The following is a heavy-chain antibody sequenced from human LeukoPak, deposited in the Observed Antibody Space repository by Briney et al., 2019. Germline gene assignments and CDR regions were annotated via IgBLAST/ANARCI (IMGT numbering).Heavy chain of an antibody. D-gene: IGHD4-17*01. CDR3: AKGPFTVTTSPYEYFQH. CDR1: GFFFSSYA. Sequence: GGSLRLSCAASGFFFSSYAMSWVRQAPGKGLEWVSAISGSGGSTYYADSVKGRFTISRDNSKNTLYLQMNSLRAEDTAVYYCAKGPFTVTTSPYEYFQHWGQGTLVTVSS. CDR2: ISGSGGST. J-gene: IGHJ1*01. V-gene: IGHV3-23*01.